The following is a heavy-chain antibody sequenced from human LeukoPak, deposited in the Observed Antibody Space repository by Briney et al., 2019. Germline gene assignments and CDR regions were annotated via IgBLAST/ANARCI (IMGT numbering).Heavy chain of an antibody. CDR3: AKVGQWQGNY. V-gene: IGHV3-23*01. CDR1: GFTFCDYA. J-gene: IGHJ4*02. Sequence: GGSLRLSCTASGFTFCDYAMTWVRQAPGKGLEWVSAISGSGGSTYYADSVKGRFTISRDNSKNTLYLQMNSLRAEDTAVYYCAKVGQWQGNYWGQGTLVTVSS. CDR2: ISGSGGST. D-gene: IGHD6-19*01.